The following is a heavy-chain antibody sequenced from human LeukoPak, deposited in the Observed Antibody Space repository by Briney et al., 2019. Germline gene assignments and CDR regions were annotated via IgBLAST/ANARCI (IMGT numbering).Heavy chain of an antibody. CDR1: GYTFTGYY. CDR3: ARDVSGSYGWFDP. V-gene: IGHV1-2*02. J-gene: IGHJ5*02. D-gene: IGHD1-26*01. CDR2: INPNSGGT. Sequence: ASVKVSCKASGYTFTGYYMHWVRQAPGQGLEWMGWINPNSGGTNYAQKFQGRVTMTRDMSTSTVYMELSSLRSEDTAVYYCARDVSGSYGWFDPWGQGTQVTVSS.